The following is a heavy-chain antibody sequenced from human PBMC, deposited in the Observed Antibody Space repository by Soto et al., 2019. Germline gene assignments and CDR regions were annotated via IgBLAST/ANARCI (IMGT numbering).Heavy chain of an antibody. D-gene: IGHD5-12*01. CDR3: ARGQEGVVATH. J-gene: IGHJ4*02. CDR1: GGSLSGYY. CDR2: MKDGGYT. Sequence: QVQLQQWGAGLLKPSETLSLNCAVNGGSLSGYYWSWIRQPPGQGLEWIGQMKDGGYTNNRPSLKSRATIPSHTSNHQFSLRLNSVTAADTGLYYCARGQEGVVATHWDQGALVTVSS. V-gene: IGHV4-34*04.